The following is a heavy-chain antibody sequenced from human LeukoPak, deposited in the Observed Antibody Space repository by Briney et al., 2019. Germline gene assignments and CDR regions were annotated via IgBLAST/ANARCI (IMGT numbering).Heavy chain of an antibody. V-gene: IGHV4-4*07. Sequence: SETLSLTCTVSGGSISTYYWSWVRQPAGKGLEWIGRLSVSGSIDYNPSLKSRITISVDKSKNQFSLKLTSVTAADTAVYFCARQGGLGTPASGSLEAFDYWGQGTLVTVSS. J-gene: IGHJ4*02. CDR3: ARQGGLGTPASGSLEAFDY. CDR1: GGSISTYY. D-gene: IGHD4-23*01. CDR2: LSVSGSI.